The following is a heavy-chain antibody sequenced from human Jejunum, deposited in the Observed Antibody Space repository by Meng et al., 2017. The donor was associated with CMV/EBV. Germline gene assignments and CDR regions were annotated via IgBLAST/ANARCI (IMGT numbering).Heavy chain of an antibody. J-gene: IGHJ4*02. D-gene: IGHD5-18*01. V-gene: IGHV3-23*01. CDR3: AKSLVDTAMDLDE. CDR2: IDSSDRT. Sequence: ASGFTFSSFAMTWVRQAPGKGLEWVSTIDSSDRTYYADSVKGRFTISRDNSMNTLHLQMNSLRAEDTAVYYCAKSLVDTAMDLDEWGQETLVAVSS. CDR1: GFTFSSFA.